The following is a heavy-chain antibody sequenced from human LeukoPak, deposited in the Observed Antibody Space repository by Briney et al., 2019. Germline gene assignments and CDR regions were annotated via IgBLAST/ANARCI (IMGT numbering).Heavy chain of an antibody. Sequence: GGSLRLSCAASGFTFSSYAMLWVRQAPAKGLAGVAVISYDGSNKYYADSVKGRFTISRDNSKNTLYLQMNSLRAEDTAVYYCARDLAVLYDSSGYSFDPWGQGTLVTVSS. CDR2: ISYDGSNK. J-gene: IGHJ5*02. CDR1: GFTFSSYA. V-gene: IGHV3-30-3*01. CDR3: ARDLAVLYDSSGYSFDP. D-gene: IGHD3-22*01.